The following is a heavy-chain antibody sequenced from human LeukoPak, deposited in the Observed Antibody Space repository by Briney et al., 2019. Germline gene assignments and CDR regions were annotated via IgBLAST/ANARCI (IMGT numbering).Heavy chain of an antibody. CDR3: ASHTTVTLDY. CDR2: ISYDGSNK. V-gene: IGHV3-30-3*01. CDR1: GFTFSAYA. J-gene: IGHJ4*02. Sequence: PGGSLRLSCAASGFTFSAYAMHWVRQAPGKALDWVAIISYDGSNKYCADSVKGRFTISRDNSKNTLYLQMNSLRPEDTAVYYCASHTTVTLDYWGQGTLVTVSS. D-gene: IGHD4-17*01.